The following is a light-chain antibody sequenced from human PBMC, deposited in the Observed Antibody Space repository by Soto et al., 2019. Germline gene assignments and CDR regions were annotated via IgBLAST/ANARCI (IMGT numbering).Light chain of an antibody. CDR3: SSFTGTSYV. J-gene: IGLJ1*01. V-gene: IGLV2-14*01. CDR1: SSDVGGNNY. Sequence: QSALTQPASVSGSPGQSITISCTGASSDVGGNNYVSWYQQYPGKAPKLTVCDVRNRPSGVSNRFSGSKSGNTTSLTISGLQADDEADYYSSSFTGTSYVFGTGTKVTVL. CDR2: DVR.